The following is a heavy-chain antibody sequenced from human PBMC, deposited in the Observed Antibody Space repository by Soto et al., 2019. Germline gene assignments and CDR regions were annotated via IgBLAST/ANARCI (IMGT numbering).Heavy chain of an antibody. Sequence: QVQLQQWGAGLLKPSETLSLTCAVYGGSFSGYYWSWIRQPPGKGLEWIGEINHSGSTNYNPSLKSRVTISAETPKNPFSLKLSSVTAADTAVYYCAFTPNYGDYGVGWFDPGGQRTLVTVSS. CDR3: AFTPNYGDYGVGWFDP. V-gene: IGHV4-34*01. D-gene: IGHD4-17*01. CDR2: INHSGST. J-gene: IGHJ5*02. CDR1: GGSFSGYY.